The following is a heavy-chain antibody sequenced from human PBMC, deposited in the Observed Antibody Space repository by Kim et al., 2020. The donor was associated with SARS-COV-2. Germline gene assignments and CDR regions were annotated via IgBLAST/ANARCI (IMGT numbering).Heavy chain of an antibody. Sequence: GGSLRLSCAASRFTFSSYGLHWVRQAPGKGLEWVAVIWYDGSNKYHADSVKGRFTISRDNSKNTLYLQMNNLRAEDTAVYYCAKERGKYSSGGSSHLEYWGQGTLCTVSS. CDR3: AKERGKYSSGGSSHLEY. V-gene: IGHV3-33*06. J-gene: IGHJ4*02. D-gene: IGHD2-15*01. CDR1: RFTFSSYG. CDR2: IWYDGSNK.